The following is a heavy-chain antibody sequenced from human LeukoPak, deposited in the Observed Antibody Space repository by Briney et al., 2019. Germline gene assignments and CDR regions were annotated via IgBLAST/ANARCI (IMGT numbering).Heavy chain of an antibody. Sequence: SETLSLTCTVSGGSISSYYWGWIRQPPGKGLEWIGYIYYSGSTNYNPSLKSRVTISVDTSKNQFSLKLSSVTAADTAVYYCARVSYDSSGYYYGDYWGQGTLVTVSS. V-gene: IGHV4-59*01. CDR1: GGSISSYY. CDR2: IYYSGST. D-gene: IGHD3-22*01. CDR3: ARVSYDSSGYYYGDY. J-gene: IGHJ4*02.